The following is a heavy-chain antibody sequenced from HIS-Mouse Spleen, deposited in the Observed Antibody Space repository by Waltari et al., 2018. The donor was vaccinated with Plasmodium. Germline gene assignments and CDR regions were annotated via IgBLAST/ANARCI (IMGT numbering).Heavy chain of an antibody. Sequence: EVQLVESVGGLVQPGGSLRLSCAASGPTLSSYWMSWVRQAPGKGLEWVANIKQDGSEKYYVDSVKGRFTISRDNAKNSLYLQMNSLRAEDTAVYYCASSWYWYFDLWGRGTLVTVSS. J-gene: IGHJ2*01. D-gene: IGHD6-13*01. V-gene: IGHV3-7*01. CDR3: ASSWYWYFDL. CDR1: GPTLSSYW. CDR2: IKQDGSEK.